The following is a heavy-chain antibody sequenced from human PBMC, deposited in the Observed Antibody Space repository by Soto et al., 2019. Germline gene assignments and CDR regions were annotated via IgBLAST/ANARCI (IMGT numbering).Heavy chain of an antibody. V-gene: IGHV4-59*01. CDR3: ARVTRYYYDSSGYRGYYFDY. CDR2: IYYSGST. CDR1: GGSISSYY. J-gene: IGHJ4*02. Sequence: QVQLQESGPGLVKPSETLSLTCTVSGGSISSYYWSWIRQPPGKGLEWIGYIYYSGSTNYNPSLKSRVTISVDTSKNQFSLKLSSVTAADTAVYYCARVTRYYYDSSGYRGYYFDYWGQGTLVTVSS. D-gene: IGHD3-22*01.